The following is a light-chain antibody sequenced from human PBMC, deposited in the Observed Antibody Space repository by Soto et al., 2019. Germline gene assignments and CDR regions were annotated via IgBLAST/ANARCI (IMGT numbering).Light chain of an antibody. J-gene: IGKJ1*01. CDR3: QQYGSSPWT. V-gene: IGKV3-20*01. CDR2: GAS. Sequence: EIVLTQSPGTLSLSPGERAALSCRASQSVNNDYLAWYHQKPGRAPRLVIYGASKRATGIPDRFSGSGSGTDFTFTISRLKPEDFAVYYCQQYGSSPWTFVQGTNVEIK. CDR1: QSVNNDY.